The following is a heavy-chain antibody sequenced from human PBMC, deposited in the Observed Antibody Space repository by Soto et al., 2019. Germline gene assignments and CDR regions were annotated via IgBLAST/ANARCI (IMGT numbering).Heavy chain of an antibody. J-gene: IGHJ5*02. CDR2: IYYSGST. CDR3: ARNPPVLGSGYHNWFDP. V-gene: IGHV4-39*01. Sequence: LSLXCDLSSGSNSSSSYFWGWISHPPGKGLEWIGSIYYSGSTYYNPSLKSRVTISVDTSKNQFSLKLSSVTAADTAVYYCARNPPVLGSGYHNWFDPWGQGTLVTV. D-gene: IGHD3-3*01. CDR1: SGSNSSSSYF.